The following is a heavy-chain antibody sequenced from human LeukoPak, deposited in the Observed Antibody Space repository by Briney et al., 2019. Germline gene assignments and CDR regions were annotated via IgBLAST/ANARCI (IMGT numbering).Heavy chain of an antibody. J-gene: IGHJ4*02. CDR2: MNPNSGNT. D-gene: IGHD3/OR15-3a*01. Sequence: ASVKVSCKASGYTFTSYDINWVRQATGQGLEWMGWMNPNSGNTGYAQKFQGRVTMTRNTSISTAYMELSSLRSEDTAVYYCARDRTGAQFKVFDYWGQGTLVTVSS. V-gene: IGHV1-8*01. CDR1: GYTFTSYD. CDR3: ARDRTGAQFKVFDY.